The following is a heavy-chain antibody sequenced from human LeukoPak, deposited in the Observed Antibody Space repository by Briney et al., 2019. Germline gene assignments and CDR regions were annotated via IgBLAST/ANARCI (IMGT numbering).Heavy chain of an antibody. CDR1: GGSINSYY. CDR2: ISYSGST. CDR3: VRHGGFSSPAAV. D-gene: IGHD6-13*01. J-gene: IGHJ4*02. V-gene: IGHV4-59*08. Sequence: SETLSLTCTVSGGSINSYYWSWIRQPPGEGLEWIGYISYSGSTSYNPSLENRVAISVDTSKNQFSLKLSSVTAADTAVYYCVRHGGFSSPAAVWGQGTLVTVSS.